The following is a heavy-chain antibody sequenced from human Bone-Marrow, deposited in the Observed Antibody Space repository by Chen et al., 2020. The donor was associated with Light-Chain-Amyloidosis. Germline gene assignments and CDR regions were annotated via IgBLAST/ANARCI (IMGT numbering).Heavy chain of an antibody. V-gene: IGHV4-34*01. CDR3: ARGPSEVNWGVVQGAHAFNF. J-gene: IGHJ3*01. CDR2: ISQSGST. CDR1: GGSLRGYY. Sequence: QVQLQQWGAGLLKPSETLSLTCGVNGGSLRGYYWSWLRQPPGKGLEWIGEISQSGSTYYNPTLRSRVTISLDTSKNQFSLKLSSVTAADTAVYYCARGPSEVNWGVVQGAHAFNFWGQGTMVTVS. D-gene: IGHD7-27*01.